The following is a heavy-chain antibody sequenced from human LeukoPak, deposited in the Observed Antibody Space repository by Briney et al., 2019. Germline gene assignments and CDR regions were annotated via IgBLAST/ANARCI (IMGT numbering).Heavy chain of an antibody. D-gene: IGHD3-16*01. CDR3: ARELYPFGFGY. V-gene: IGHV4-59*01. CDR1: GGSISSYY. Sequence: PSETLSLTCTVSGGSISSYYWSWIRQPPGKGLEWIGYIYYSGSTNYNPSLKSRVTISVDTSKNQFSLKLSSVTAADTAVYYCARELYPFGFGYWGQGTLVTVSS. CDR2: IYYSGST. J-gene: IGHJ4*02.